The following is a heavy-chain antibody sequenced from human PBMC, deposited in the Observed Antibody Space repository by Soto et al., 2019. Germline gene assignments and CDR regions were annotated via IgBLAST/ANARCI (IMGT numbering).Heavy chain of an antibody. J-gene: IGHJ6*02. CDR2: IYHTGTT. CDR3: AATVFGEYSNYALDY. Sequence: SEPLSLTCAVSGASITMVGYSWSWIRQPPGKALGWIGYIYHTGTTYYTAALKSRVTISLDRSKNQISLSLNSVPAADTAVYYCAATVFGEYSNYALDYWGQGTTVTVSS. CDR1: GASITMVGYS. V-gene: IGHV4-30-2*01. D-gene: IGHD3-3*01.